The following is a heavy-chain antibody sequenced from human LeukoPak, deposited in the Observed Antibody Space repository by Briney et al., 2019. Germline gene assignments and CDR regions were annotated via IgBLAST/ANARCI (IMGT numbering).Heavy chain of an antibody. J-gene: IGHJ6*03. D-gene: IGHD3-10*01. Sequence: SETLSLTCAVSGGSISSSNWWSWVRQPPGKGLEWIGEIYHSGSTNYNPSLKSRVTISVDTSKNQFSLKLSSVTAADTAVYYCARHRRMVRGVTPHYYYMDVWGKGTTVTISS. CDR3: ARHRRMVRGVTPHYYYMDV. CDR1: GGSISSSNW. CDR2: IYHSGST. V-gene: IGHV4-4*02.